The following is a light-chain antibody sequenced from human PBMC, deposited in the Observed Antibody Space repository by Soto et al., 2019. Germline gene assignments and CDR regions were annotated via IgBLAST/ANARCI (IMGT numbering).Light chain of an antibody. J-gene: IGKJ1*01. CDR2: DAS. V-gene: IGKV3-11*01. CDR3: QQRSNWPS. CDR1: QSVSSY. Sequence: EIVLTQSPATLSLSPGERATLSCRASQSVSSYLAWYQQKPGQAPRLLIYDASNRATGIPARFSGSGSWTDFPLTISSLEPEDFAVYYCQQRSNWPSFGQGTKVEIK.